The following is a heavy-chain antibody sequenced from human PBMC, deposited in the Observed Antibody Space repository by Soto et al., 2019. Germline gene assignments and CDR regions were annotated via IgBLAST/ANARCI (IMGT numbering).Heavy chain of an antibody. Sequence: GASVKVSCKASGYTFTSYAMHWERQAPGQRLEWMGWINAGNGATKYSQNFQDRLTITRDPSANTAFMELSSLRPEDTAVYYCARGSAAAGPYYFDYWAQGTLVTSPQ. CDR2: INAGNGAT. D-gene: IGHD6-13*01. J-gene: IGHJ4*02. CDR3: ARGSAAAGPYYFDY. CDR1: GYTFTSYA. V-gene: IGHV1-3*01.